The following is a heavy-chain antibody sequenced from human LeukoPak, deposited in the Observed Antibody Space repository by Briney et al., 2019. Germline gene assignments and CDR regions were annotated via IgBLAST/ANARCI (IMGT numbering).Heavy chain of an antibody. J-gene: IGHJ5*02. Sequence: GGSLRLSCAASGFTFSSYWMSWVRQAPGKGLEWVANIKQDGSEKYYVDSVKGRFTISRDNAKNSLYLQMNSLRAEDTAVYYCAREGYSGYDGVPRGWFDPWGQGTLVTVSS. D-gene: IGHD5-12*01. CDR3: AREGYSGYDGVPRGWFDP. CDR2: IKQDGSEK. CDR1: GFTFSSYW. V-gene: IGHV3-7*01.